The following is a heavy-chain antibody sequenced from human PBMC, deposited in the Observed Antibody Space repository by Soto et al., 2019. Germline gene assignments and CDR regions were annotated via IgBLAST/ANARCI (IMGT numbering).Heavy chain of an antibody. J-gene: IGHJ6*02. D-gene: IGHD6-25*01. V-gene: IGHV1-69*01. Sequence: QVQLVQSGAEVKKPGSSGKVSCQASGGTFNNFAFTWVRQAPGQGPEWLGGIMPVFHTTNIAQTFQDRITVTADDFTTTVYMEMTSLRYDDTAVYYCATATISPVSATLYHYGMDVWGQGTTVTVSS. CDR1: GGTFNNFA. CDR2: IMPVFHTT. CDR3: ATATISPVSATLYHYGMDV.